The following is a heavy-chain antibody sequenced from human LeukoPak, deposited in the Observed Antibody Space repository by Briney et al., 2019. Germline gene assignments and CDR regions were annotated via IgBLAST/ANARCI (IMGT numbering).Heavy chain of an antibody. D-gene: IGHD1-26*01. V-gene: IGHV1-46*01. CDR1: GYVYTSHW. CDR2: INPSGTTT. J-gene: IGHJ5*02. CDR3: ARDHSRTEGGTSFWWFDP. Sequence: ASVKVSCKASGYVYTSHWMHWVRQAPGQGLEWMGVINPSGTTTVYAQKFQGRVTTTRDTSTSTDYLELRSLRSEDTATYYCARDHSRTEGGTSFWWFDPWGQGTLVIVSS.